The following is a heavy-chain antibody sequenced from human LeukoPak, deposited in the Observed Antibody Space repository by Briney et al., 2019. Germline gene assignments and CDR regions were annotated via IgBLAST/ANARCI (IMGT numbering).Heavy chain of an antibody. CDR1: GFTFSDYY. D-gene: IGHD3-10*01. J-gene: IGHJ4*02. V-gene: IGHV3-11*01. CDR2: TSSSGSTI. CDR3: AKDHGRDYYGSGRYDY. Sequence: KSGGSLRLSCAASGFTFSDYYMSWIRQAPGKGLEWVSYTSSSGSTIYYADSVKGRFTISRDNSKNTLYLQMNSLRAEDTAVYYCAKDHGRDYYGSGRYDYWGQGTLVTVSS.